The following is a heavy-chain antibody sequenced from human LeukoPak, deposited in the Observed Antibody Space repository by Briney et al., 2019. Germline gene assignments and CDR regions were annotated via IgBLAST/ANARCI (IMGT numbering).Heavy chain of an antibody. CDR2: ISYDGSNK. CDR3: ANTMVRGVIIRFDY. D-gene: IGHD3-10*01. J-gene: IGHJ4*02. CDR1: GHTLCSYA. V-gene: IGHV3-30*04. Sequence: GGSLRLSCAASGHTLCSYAMHWVRQAPGRGREWVVVISYDGSNKCYADTVKRRFTISRDNSKNTLYLEMNSLRAEDTAVYYCANTMVRGVIIRFDYWGQGTLVTVSS.